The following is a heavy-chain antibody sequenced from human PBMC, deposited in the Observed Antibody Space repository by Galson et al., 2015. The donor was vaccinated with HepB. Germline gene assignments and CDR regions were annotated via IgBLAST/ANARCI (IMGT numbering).Heavy chain of an antibody. CDR2: INPNSGGT. D-gene: IGHD2-2*01. CDR1: GYTFTGYY. V-gene: IGHV1-2*02. CDR3: ARNFVVVPAARIYYYYYMDV. Sequence: SVKVSCKASGYTFTGYYMHWVRQAPGQGLEWMGWINPNSGGTNYAQKFQGRVTMTRDTSISTAYMELSRLRSDDTAVYYCARNFVVVPAARIYYYYYMDVWGKGTTVTVSS. J-gene: IGHJ6*03.